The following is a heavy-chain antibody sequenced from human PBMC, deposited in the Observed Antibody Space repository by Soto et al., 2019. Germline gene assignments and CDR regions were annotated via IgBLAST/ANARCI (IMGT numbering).Heavy chain of an antibody. D-gene: IGHD2-2*01. CDR2: ISAYNGNT. V-gene: IGHV1-18*01. CDR3: ASGIVVPAATYYYYYYMDV. CDR1: GYTFTSYG. J-gene: IGHJ6*03. Sequence: QVQLVQSGAEVKKPGASVKVSCTSSGYTFTSYGISWVRQAPGQGLEWMGWISAYNGNTNYAQKLQGRVTMTTDTSTSTAYMELRSLRSDDTAVYYCASGIVVPAATYYYYYYMDVWGKGTTVTVSS.